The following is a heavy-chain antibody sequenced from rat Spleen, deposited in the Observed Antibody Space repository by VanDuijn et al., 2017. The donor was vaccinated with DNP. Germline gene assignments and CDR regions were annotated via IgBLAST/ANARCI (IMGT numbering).Heavy chain of an antibody. CDR1: GFTFNKYG. V-gene: IGHV5S13*01. Sequence: EVQLVESGGGLVPPGRSLKLSCVASGFTFNKYGMAWVRQAPAKGLEWVASITNSGGSTYYRDSVKGRFTISRDNAKSTLYLQMDSLRSEDMATYYCARWGGDYFDYWGQGVMVTVSS. J-gene: IGHJ2*01. CDR3: ARWGGDYFDY. CDR2: ITNSGGST.